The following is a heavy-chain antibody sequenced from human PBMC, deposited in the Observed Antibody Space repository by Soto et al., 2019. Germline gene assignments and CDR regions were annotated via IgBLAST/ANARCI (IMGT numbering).Heavy chain of an antibody. CDR1: GYTFTSYG. V-gene: IGHV1-18*01. D-gene: IGHD3-22*01. Sequence: QVQLVQSGAEVKKPGASVKVSCKASGYTFTSYGISWERQAPGQGLEWMGWISAYNGNTNYAQKLQGRVTMTTDTSTSTAYMELRRLRSDDTAVYYCARTGPDYYDSSGYYYENNWFDPWGQGTLVSVSS. CDR2: ISAYNGNT. J-gene: IGHJ5*02. CDR3: ARTGPDYYDSSGYYYENNWFDP.